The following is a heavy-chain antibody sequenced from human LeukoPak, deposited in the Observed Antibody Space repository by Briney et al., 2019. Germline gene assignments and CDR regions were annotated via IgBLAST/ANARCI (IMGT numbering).Heavy chain of an antibody. D-gene: IGHD3-10*01. V-gene: IGHV3-23*01. CDR3: AREFRALLLWFGEFGPFDY. J-gene: IGHJ4*02. Sequence: PGGSLRLSCAASGFTFSSYAMSWVRQAPGKGLEWVSAISGSGGSTYYADSVKGRFTISRDNSKNTLYLQMNSLRAEDTAVYYCAREFRALLLWFGEFGPFDYWGQGTLVTVSS. CDR1: GFTFSSYA. CDR2: ISGSGGST.